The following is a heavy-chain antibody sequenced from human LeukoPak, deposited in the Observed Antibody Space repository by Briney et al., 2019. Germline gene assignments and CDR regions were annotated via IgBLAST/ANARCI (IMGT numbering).Heavy chain of an antibody. V-gene: IGHV3-30*02. CDR2: IWYDGSNK. Sequence: TGGSLRLSCEASGFTFSNYGLHWVRQAPGKGLERVTFIWYDGSNKYYADSVKGRFTISRDNSKNTLYLQMNSLRPEDTAVYYCHGNWFWGQGTLVTVSS. CDR3: HGNWF. D-gene: IGHD3-9*01. CDR1: GFTFSNYG. J-gene: IGHJ4*02.